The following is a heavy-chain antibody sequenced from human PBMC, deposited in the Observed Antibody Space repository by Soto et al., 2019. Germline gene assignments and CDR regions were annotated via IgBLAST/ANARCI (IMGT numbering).Heavy chain of an antibody. V-gene: IGHV4-31*03. D-gene: IGHD3-10*01. Sequence: LSLTCTVSGGSISSGGYYWSWIRQHPGKGLEWIGYIYYSGSTYYNPSLKSRVTISVDTSKNQFSLKLSSVTAADTAVYYCASTYGSGSSNYGMDVWGQGTTVTVSS. J-gene: IGHJ6*02. CDR2: IYYSGST. CDR1: GGSISSGGYY. CDR3: ASTYGSGSSNYGMDV.